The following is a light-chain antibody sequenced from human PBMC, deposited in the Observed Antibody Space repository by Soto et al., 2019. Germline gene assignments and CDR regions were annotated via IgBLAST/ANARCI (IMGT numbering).Light chain of an antibody. CDR2: ETS. Sequence: EIVLTQSPDTLSLSPGERATLSCRASQSVSSYLAWYQQKPGQAPRILIYETSNRATGIPARFSGSGSGTDFTLTISSLETEDFAVYSCKQRSNLPQTFGHGTKLDIK. CDR3: KQRSNLPQT. J-gene: IGKJ2*01. CDR1: QSVSSY. V-gene: IGKV3-11*01.